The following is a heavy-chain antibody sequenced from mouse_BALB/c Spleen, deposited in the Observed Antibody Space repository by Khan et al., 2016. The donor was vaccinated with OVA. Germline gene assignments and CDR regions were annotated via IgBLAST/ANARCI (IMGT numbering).Heavy chain of an antibody. D-gene: IGHD1-1*01. CDR1: GYPLTSYW. Sequence: QVRLQQSGAELVKPGASVKLSCKASGYPLTSYWLHWVKQRPGQGLEWIGEIDPYDSFTNYNQKFKGKATLTVDKSSSTTYMQLSSLTSEDSAVYYCARSFHYGSSTWFAYWGQGTLVTVSA. CDR2: IDPYDSFT. CDR3: ARSFHYGSSTWFAY. J-gene: IGHJ3*01. V-gene: IGHV1-69*02.